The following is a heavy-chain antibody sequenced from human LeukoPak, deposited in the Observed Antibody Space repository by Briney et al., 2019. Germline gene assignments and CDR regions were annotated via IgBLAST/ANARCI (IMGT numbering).Heavy chain of an antibody. CDR1: GFTFSSYS. D-gene: IGHD6-13*01. Sequence: PGGSLRLSCAASGFTFSSYSMNWVRQAPGKGLEWVSYISSSSSTIYYADSVKGRFTISRDNAKNSLYLQMNNLRAEDTTVYCCARDPMSGYSGGSFDYWGHGTLVTVSS. CDR3: ARDPMSGYSGGSFDY. CDR2: ISSSSSTI. V-gene: IGHV3-48*01. J-gene: IGHJ4*01.